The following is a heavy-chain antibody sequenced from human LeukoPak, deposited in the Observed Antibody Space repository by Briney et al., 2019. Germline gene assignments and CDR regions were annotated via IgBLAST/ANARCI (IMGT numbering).Heavy chain of an antibody. CDR3: AKDPYSGYDSGFFDY. CDR2: ISWNSNNI. J-gene: IGHJ4*02. Sequence: GGSLRLSCATSGFTFDDYAMHWVRQAPGKGLEWVSGISWNSNNIGYADSVKGRFTISRDNAKNSLYLQMNSLRAEDTALYYCAKDPYSGYDSGFFDYWGQGTLVTVSS. D-gene: IGHD5-12*01. CDR1: GFTFDDYA. V-gene: IGHV3-9*01.